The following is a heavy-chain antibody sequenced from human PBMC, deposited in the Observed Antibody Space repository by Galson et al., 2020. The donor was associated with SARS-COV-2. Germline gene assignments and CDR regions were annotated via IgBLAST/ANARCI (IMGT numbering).Heavy chain of an antibody. J-gene: IGHJ4*02. D-gene: IGHD3-10*01. CDR2: IYHSGTT. CDR1: DSSISSGFY. Sequence: SETLSLTCAVSDSSISSGFYWGWIRQSPGKGLEWIGNIYHSGTTYYNPSLESRVTISVDTSKNQFSLRLSSVTAADTALYYCVREGFGASFDLWGQGTLVTVSS. CDR3: VREGFGASFDL. V-gene: IGHV4-38-2*02.